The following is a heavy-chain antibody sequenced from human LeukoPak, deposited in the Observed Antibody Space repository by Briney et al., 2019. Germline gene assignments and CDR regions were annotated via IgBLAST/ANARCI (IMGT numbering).Heavy chain of an antibody. D-gene: IGHD2-21*02. CDR3: ARMWCGGDCSPYNWFDP. J-gene: IGHJ5*02. CDR2: IYYSGST. V-gene: IGHV4-59*11. CDR1: GGSISSHY. Sequence: SETLSLTCTVSGGSISSHYWSWIRQPPGKGLEWIGYIYYSGSTNYNPSLKSRVTISVDTSKNQFSLKLSSVTAADTAVYYCARMWCGGDCSPYNWFDPWGQGTLVTDSS.